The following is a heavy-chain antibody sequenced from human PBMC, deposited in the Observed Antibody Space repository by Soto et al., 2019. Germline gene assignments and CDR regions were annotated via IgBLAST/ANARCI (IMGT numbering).Heavy chain of an antibody. Sequence: ASVKVSCKASGYTFTSYGISWVRQAPGQGLEWMGWISAYNGNTNYAQKLQGRVTMTTDTSTSTAYMELRSLRSDDTAVYYCARDHPSSYCTNVVCLGWFDPWGQGTLVTVSS. D-gene: IGHD2-8*01. V-gene: IGHV1-18*04. CDR2: ISAYNGNT. J-gene: IGHJ5*02. CDR3: ARDHPSSYCTNVVCLGWFDP. CDR1: GYTFTSYG.